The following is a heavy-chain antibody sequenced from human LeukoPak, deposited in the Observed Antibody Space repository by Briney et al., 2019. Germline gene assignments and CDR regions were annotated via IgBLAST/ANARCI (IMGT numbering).Heavy chain of an antibody. CDR1: GFTLSSYW. CDR3: ARADYYDTPQRAFDI. CDR2: IKQDGSEK. J-gene: IGHJ3*02. V-gene: IGHV3-7*01. Sequence: HGGSLRLSCAASGFTLSSYWMSWVRQAPGKGLEWVANIKQDGSEKYYVDSVKGRFTISRDNAKNSLYLQMNSLRAEDTAVYYCARADYYDTPQRAFDIWGQGTMVTVSS. D-gene: IGHD3-22*01.